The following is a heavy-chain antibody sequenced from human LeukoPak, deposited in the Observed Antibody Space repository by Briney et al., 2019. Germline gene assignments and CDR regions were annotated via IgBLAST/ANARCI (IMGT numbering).Heavy chain of an antibody. J-gene: IGHJ4*02. CDR1: GGSISSGSYY. CDR2: IYTSGST. D-gene: IGHD2-2*01. Sequence: SQTLSLTCTVSGGSISSGSYYWSWIRQPAGKGLEWIGRIYTSGSTIYNPSLKSRVTISVDTSKNQFSLKLSSGTAADTAVYYCARGYCSSTSCYWRYWGQGTLVTVSS. CDR3: ARGYCSSTSCYWRY. V-gene: IGHV4-61*02.